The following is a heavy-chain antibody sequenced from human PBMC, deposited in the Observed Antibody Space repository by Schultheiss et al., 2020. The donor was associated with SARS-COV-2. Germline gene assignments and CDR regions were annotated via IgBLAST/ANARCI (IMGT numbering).Heavy chain of an antibody. CDR2: ISYDGSNK. J-gene: IGHJ4*02. V-gene: IGHV3-30*01. CDR1: GFTFSSYA. Sequence: GGSLRLSCAASGFTFSSYAMHWVRQAPGKGLEWVAVISYDGSNKYYADSVKGRFTISRDNSKNTLYLQMNSLRAEDTAVYYCARGFEGYYYDSSGYYYWGQGTLVTVSS. D-gene: IGHD3-22*01. CDR3: ARGFEGYYYDSSGYYY.